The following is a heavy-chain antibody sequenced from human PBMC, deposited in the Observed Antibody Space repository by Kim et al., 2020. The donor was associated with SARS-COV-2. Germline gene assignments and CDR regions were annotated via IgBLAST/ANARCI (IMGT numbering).Heavy chain of an antibody. CDR3: ARVLGGGYYYGMDV. D-gene: IGHD3-16*01. CDR1: GFTFSSYA. Sequence: GGSLRLSCAASGFTFSSYAMHWVRQAPGKGLEWVAVISYDGSNKYYADSVKGRFTISRDNSKNTLYLQMNSLRAEDTAVYYCARVLGGGYYYGMDVWGQGTTVTVSS. V-gene: IGHV3-30-3*01. CDR2: ISYDGSNK. J-gene: IGHJ6*02.